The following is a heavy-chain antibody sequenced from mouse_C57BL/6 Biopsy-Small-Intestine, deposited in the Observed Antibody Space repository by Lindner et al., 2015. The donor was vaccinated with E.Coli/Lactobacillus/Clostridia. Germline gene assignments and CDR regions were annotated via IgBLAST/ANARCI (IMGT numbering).Heavy chain of an antibody. Sequence: VQLQESGAELVRPGTSVKVSCKASGYAFTNYLIEWVKQRPGQGLEWIGVINPGSGCINYNERFKDKAILTADKSSSTAYMQLSSLTSEDSAVYFCARSKVFYYFDYWGQGTTLTVSS. V-gene: IGHV1-54*01. CDR3: ARSKVFYYFDY. CDR2: INPGSGCI. CDR1: GYAFTNYL. J-gene: IGHJ2*01.